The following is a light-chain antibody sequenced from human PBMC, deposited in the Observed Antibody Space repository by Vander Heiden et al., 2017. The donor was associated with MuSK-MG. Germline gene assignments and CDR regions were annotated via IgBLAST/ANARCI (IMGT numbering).Light chain of an antibody. V-gene: IGKV1-5*03. Sequence: DIQMTQSPSTLSTSVGDRVTITCRASQSISSWLAWYQQKPGKAPKVLIYKTSSLESGVPSRFSGSGSGTEFTLTISSLQPDDFATYYCQQDSSYPRTFGQGTKVEIK. CDR2: KTS. CDR1: QSISSW. J-gene: IGKJ1*01. CDR3: QQDSSYPRT.